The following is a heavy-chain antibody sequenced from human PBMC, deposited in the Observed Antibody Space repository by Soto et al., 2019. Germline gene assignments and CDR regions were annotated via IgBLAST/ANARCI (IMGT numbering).Heavy chain of an antibody. CDR1: GYIFHNYG. CDR2: LSNYNGNT. J-gene: IGHJ4*02. V-gene: IGHV1-18*01. Sequence: QVQVVQSGAEVKEPGASVKVSCKASGYIFHNYGFSWVRQAPGQGLEWMGWLSNYNGNTNNGQKFQGRVTMTTDTSTSTAYMELRSLRADDTAVYYCVRQSDFWSGFYTGLDHWGQGTLVTVSS. CDR3: VRQSDFWSGFYTGLDH. D-gene: IGHD3-3*01.